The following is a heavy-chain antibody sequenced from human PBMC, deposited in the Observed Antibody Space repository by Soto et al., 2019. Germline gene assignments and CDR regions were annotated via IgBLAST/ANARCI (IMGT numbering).Heavy chain of an antibody. CDR3: ARDVGSPLIAVADNYYYYGMDV. Sequence: GASVKVSCKASGGTFSSYAISWVRQAPGQGLEWMGGIIPIFGTANYAQKFQGRVTITADESTSTAYMELSSLRSEDMAVYYCARDVGSPLIAVADNYYYYGMDVWGQGTTVTVSS. CDR2: IIPIFGTA. D-gene: IGHD6-19*01. CDR1: GGTFSSYA. V-gene: IGHV1-69*13. J-gene: IGHJ6*02.